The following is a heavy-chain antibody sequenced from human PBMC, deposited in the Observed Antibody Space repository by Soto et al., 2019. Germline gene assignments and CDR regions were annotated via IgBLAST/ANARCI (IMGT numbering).Heavy chain of an antibody. Sequence: PGGSLRLSCAASGFTFSSYAMHWVRQAPGKGLEWVAVISYDGSNKYYADSVKGRFTISRDNAKNTLYLQMNSLRVEDTAVYYCARETGYSSGWRQDYWGQGTLVTVSS. CDR3: ARETGYSSGWRQDY. D-gene: IGHD6-19*01. CDR2: ISYDGSNK. J-gene: IGHJ4*02. V-gene: IGHV3-30-3*01. CDR1: GFTFSSYA.